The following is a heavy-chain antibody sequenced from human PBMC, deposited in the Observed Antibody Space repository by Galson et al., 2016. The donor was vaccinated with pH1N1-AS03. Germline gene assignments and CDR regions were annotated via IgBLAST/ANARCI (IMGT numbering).Heavy chain of an antibody. J-gene: IGHJ4*02. CDR3: ASAGSPTPGYHY. CDR2: VHYSGTT. D-gene: IGHD3-16*02. V-gene: IGHV4-4*01. Sequence: LTCAVSGGSMTSPDWWTWVRQPPGQGLEWIGEVHYSGTTSYNPSPNNRVPMSIDKSNNHFSLNLGAVTAADTAVYFRASAGSPTPGYHYWGQGALVTVSS. CDR1: GGSMTSPDW.